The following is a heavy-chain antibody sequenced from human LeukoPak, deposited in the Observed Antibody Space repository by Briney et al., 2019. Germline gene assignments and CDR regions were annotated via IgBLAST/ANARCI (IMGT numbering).Heavy chain of an antibody. CDR3: ARGDYSGYDFDY. V-gene: IGHV3-48*01. Sequence: GGSLTLSCAASGFTFSIYSMNWVRQAPGKGREWVSYISSSSSTIYYAHSVKGRFTIPRDNAKNSLSPQMQRPRAEYTAVYYGARGDYSGYDFDYWGQGTLVTVSS. J-gene: IGHJ4*02. D-gene: IGHD5-12*01. CDR2: ISSSSSTI. CDR1: GFTFSIYS.